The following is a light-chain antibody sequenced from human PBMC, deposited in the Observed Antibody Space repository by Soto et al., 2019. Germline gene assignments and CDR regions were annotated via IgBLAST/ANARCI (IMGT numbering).Light chain of an antibody. CDR2: AAS. CDR1: QSISSY. Sequence: DIQMTQSPSSLSASVGDRVTITCRASQSISSYLNWYQQKPGKAPKLLIYAASSLPSGVPSRFSGSGSGTDFTLTISSLQPEDFANYYCQQSYSTPWTFGQGTKVEIK. J-gene: IGKJ1*01. V-gene: IGKV1-39*01. CDR3: QQSYSTPWT.